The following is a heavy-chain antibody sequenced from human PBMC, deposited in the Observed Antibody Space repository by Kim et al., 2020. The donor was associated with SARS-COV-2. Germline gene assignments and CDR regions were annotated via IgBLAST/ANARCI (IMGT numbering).Heavy chain of an antibody. Sequence: ASVKVSCKASGYTFTSYGVTWVRQAPGQGLEWMGWISGYSGNTKYAQKLQGRVSMTTDTSTSTAYMELRNLTSDDAAVYYCARDHCGGDCYSSHFDYWGQ. CDR3: ARDHCGGDCYSSHFDY. CDR1: GYTFTSYG. CDR2: ISGYSGNT. V-gene: IGHV1-18*01. J-gene: IGHJ4*02. D-gene: IGHD2-21*02.